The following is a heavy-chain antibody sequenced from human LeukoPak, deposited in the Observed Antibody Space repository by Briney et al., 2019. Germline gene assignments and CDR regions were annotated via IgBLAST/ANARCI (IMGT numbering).Heavy chain of an antibody. CDR2: STGTGYST. CDR1: EFTFSNYA. D-gene: IGHD3-10*01. Sequence: GGSLRLSCAASEFTFSNYAMSWVRQAPGKGLEWVSGSTGTGYSTYYADSVKGRLTISRDNSKNTLYLQMNSLRAEDTAVYYCVKGVGREFTSAFDIWGKGTMVTVSS. CDR3: VKGVGREFTSAFDI. V-gene: IGHV3-23*01. J-gene: IGHJ3*02.